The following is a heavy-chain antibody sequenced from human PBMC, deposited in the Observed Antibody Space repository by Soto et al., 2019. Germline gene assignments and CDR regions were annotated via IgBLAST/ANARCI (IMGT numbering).Heavy chain of an antibody. V-gene: IGHV4-39*01. D-gene: IGHD3-10*01. CDR2: VHYDQTT. J-gene: IGHJ4*02. CDR1: GGSVGGSGYY. Sequence: QLQLQESGPGLLKPAETLFLSCRVSGGSVGGSGYYWGWIRQSPVKGLEWIGNVHYDQTTYSSPFLESRLTISIDTLKNSFSPKLTAVIAADTAVYYCARQRGRFAEDDYWGQGTLVTVSS. CDR3: ARQRGRFAEDDY.